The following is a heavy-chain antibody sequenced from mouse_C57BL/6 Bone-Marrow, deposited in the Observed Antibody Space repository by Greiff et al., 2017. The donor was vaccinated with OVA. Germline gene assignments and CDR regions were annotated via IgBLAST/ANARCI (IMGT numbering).Heavy chain of an antibody. CDR1: GFTFTDYY. CDR2: IRNKANGYTT. J-gene: IGHJ4*01. Sequence: DVHLVESGGGLVQPGGSLSLSCAASGFTFTDYYMSWVRQPPGKALEWLGFIRNKANGYTTEYSASVKGRFTISSDNSQSILYLQMNALRAEDSATYYCARSLTGLYAMDYWGQGTSVTVSS. D-gene: IGHD4-1*01. CDR3: ARSLTGLYAMDY. V-gene: IGHV7-3*01.